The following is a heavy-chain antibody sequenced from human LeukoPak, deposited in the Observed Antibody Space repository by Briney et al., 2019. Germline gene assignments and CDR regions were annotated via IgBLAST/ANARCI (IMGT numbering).Heavy chain of an antibody. CDR1: GYTFTSYD. Sequence: ASVKASCKASGYTFTSYDINWVRQATGQGLEWMGWMNPNSGNTGYAQKFQGRVTMTRNTSISTAYMELSSLRSEDTAVYYCARASVGAKIRYSFDYWGQGTLVTVSS. CDR3: ARASVGAKIRYSFDY. V-gene: IGHV1-8*01. CDR2: MNPNSGNT. D-gene: IGHD1-26*01. J-gene: IGHJ4*02.